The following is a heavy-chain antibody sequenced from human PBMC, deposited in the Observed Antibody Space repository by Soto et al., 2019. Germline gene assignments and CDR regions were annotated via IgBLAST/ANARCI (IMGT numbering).Heavy chain of an antibody. J-gene: IGHJ4*02. D-gene: IGHD6-13*01. V-gene: IGHV3-33*01. CDR1: GFTFSSYG. CDR3: ARGVIAAAGTRLFDY. CDR2: IWYDGSNK. Sequence: LRLSCAASGFTFSSYGMHWVRQAPGKGLEWVAVIWYDGSNKYYADSVKGRFTISRDNSKNTLYLQMNSLRAEDTAVYYCARGVIAAAGTRLFDYWGQGTLVTVSS.